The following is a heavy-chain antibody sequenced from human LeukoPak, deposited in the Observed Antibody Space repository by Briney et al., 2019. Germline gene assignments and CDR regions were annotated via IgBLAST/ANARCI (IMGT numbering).Heavy chain of an antibody. V-gene: IGHV3-23*01. D-gene: IGHD1-14*01. CDR2: ISGSGSNT. CDR1: GFTFSSYA. J-gene: IGHJ5*02. CDR3: ANREYNAP. Sequence: PGGSLRLSCAASGFTFSSYAMTWIRQAPGKGLEWVSAISGSGSNTYDADAVKGRFTVSRHNSKNTLYLQMNRLRAEDTAVYYCANREYNAPWGQGTLVTVSS.